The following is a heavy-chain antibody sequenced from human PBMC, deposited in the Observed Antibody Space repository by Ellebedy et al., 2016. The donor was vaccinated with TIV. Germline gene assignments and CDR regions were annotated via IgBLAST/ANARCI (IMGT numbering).Heavy chain of an antibody. Sequence: GESLKISCAASGFIFNDQYMSWIRQAPGKGLEWLCYISGSGTTIHYADSVRGRFTISRDNAKNSVFLQMNSLKAEDTAIYYCASDRVYGVGADAFDIWGQGTMVTVSS. CDR1: GFIFNDQY. D-gene: IGHD3-3*01. V-gene: IGHV3-11*01. CDR2: ISGSGTTI. J-gene: IGHJ3*02. CDR3: ASDRVYGVGADAFDI.